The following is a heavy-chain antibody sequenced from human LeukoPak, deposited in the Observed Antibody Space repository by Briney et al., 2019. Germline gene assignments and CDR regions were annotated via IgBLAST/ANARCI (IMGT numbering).Heavy chain of an antibody. D-gene: IGHD1-14*01. CDR2: ISSSYSYI. J-gene: IGHJ6*03. V-gene: IGHV3-21*01. CDR3: AIVGPWVNPDYYYYYMDV. Sequence: RGSLRLSCAASRFTFSSYSMNWVRHAPGKGLEWVSSISSSYSYIYYGDSVRRSFTLSRDNPKNTLYPQMNSMRAEDTAVYYCAIVGPWVNPDYYYYYMDVWGKGNTVTVSS. CDR1: RFTFSSYS.